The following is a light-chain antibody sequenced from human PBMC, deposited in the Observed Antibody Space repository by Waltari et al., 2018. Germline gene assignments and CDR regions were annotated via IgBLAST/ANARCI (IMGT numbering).Light chain of an antibody. J-gene: IGLJ2*01. CDR3: AAWDDSLSGHVV. Sequence: QSVLTQPPSASATPGQRVTISCSGSSSNIGRSYVYWYQQFPGTAPKLPIYANDQRPTGVPGRFSGSKSGTSASLAISGLRSEDEADYYCAAWDDSLSGHVVFGGGTKLTVL. V-gene: IGLV1-47*02. CDR1: SSNIGRSY. CDR2: AND.